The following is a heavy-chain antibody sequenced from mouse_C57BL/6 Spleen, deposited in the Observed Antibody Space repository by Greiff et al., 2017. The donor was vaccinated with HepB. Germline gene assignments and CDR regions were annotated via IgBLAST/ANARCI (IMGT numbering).Heavy chain of an antibody. J-gene: IGHJ4*01. D-gene: IGHD4-1*01. CDR1: GYTFTSYW. CDR2: IHPNSGST. V-gene: IGHV1-64*01. CDR3: ARSGLGGAMDY. Sequence: VQLQQSGAELVKPGASVKLSCKASGYTFTSYWMHWVKQRPGQGLEWIGMIHPNSGSTNYNEKFKSKATLTVDKSSSTAYMQLSSLTSEDSAVYSGARSGLGGAMDYWGQGTSVTVSS.